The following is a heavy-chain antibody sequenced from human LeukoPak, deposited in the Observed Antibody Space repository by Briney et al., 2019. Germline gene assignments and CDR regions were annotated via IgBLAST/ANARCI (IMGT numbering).Heavy chain of an antibody. J-gene: IGHJ4*02. Sequence: ASVKVSCKASGGTFSSYAISWVRQAPGQGLEWMGGIIPIFGTANYAQKFQGRVTITADESTSTAYMELSSLRSEDTAVYYCARGGLGDSYGPEEYYFDYWGQGTLVTVSS. CDR2: IIPIFGTA. D-gene: IGHD5-18*01. CDR1: GGTFSSYA. CDR3: ARGGLGDSYGPEEYYFDY. V-gene: IGHV1-69*13.